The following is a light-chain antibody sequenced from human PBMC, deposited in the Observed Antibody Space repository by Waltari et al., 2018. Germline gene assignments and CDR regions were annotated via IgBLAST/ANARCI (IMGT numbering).Light chain of an antibody. Sequence: DIQMTQSPSSLSASVGDRVTVTCRASQGINKELNWYQQKPGRAPTLLIYAASSLQTGVSSRFSGSGSGTDFTLTISSLQPEDVATYYCQQDYTTPLTFGGGTKVKIK. CDR3: QQDYTTPLT. CDR2: AAS. CDR1: QGINKE. V-gene: IGKV1-27*01. J-gene: IGKJ4*01.